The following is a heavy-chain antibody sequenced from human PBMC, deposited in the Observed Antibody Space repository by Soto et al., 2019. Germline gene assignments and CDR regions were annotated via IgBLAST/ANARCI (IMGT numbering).Heavy chain of an antibody. CDR2: IYHTGRT. Sequence: SETLSLTCNVSGVPITTGGFYWSWIRQHPGKGLEWMGYIYHTGRTYYNPSLKSQATVSIDTSKNQFSLTLHSVTGADTAMYYCARAGSNMGYYSYYGLDVWGPGTLVTVFS. CDR3: ARAGSNMGYYSYYGLDV. D-gene: IGHD4-4*01. J-gene: IGHJ6*02. CDR1: GVPITTGGFY. V-gene: IGHV4-31*01.